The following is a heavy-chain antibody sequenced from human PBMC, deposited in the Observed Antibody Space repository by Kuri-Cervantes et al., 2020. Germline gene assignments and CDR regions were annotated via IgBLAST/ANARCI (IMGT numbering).Heavy chain of an antibody. CDR1: GYTFSSYA. CDR2: IIPIFGTA. CDR3: ANLKLRRSTVTTSYYYYGMDV. Sequence: SVKVSCKASGYTFSSYAISWVRQAPGQGLEWMGGIIPIFGTANYAQKFQGRVTITADESTSTAYMELSSLRSEDTAVYYCANLKLRRSTVTTSYYYYGMDVWGQGTTVTVSS. J-gene: IGHJ6*02. D-gene: IGHD4-17*01. V-gene: IGHV1-69*13.